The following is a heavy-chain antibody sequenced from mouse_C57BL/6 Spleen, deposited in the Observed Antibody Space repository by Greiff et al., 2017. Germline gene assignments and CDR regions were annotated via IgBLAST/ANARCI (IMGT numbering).Heavy chain of an antibody. CDR2: IHPNSGST. J-gene: IGHJ3*01. CDR1: GYTFTSYW. D-gene: IGHD2-4*01. CDR3: ARTDYDGEFAY. Sequence: QVQLQQPGAELVKPGASVKLSCKASGYTFTSYWMHWVKQRPGQGLEWIGLIHPNSGSTNYNEKFKSKATLTVDKSSSTAYMLLSSLTSEDSAVYYCARTDYDGEFAYWGQGTLVTVSA. V-gene: IGHV1-64*01.